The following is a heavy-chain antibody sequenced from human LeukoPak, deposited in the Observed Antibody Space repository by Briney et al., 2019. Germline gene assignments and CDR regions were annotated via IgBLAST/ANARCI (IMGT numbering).Heavy chain of an antibody. D-gene: IGHD4-17*01. CDR2: VSGGGGST. J-gene: IGHJ4*02. Sequence: GGSLRLSCAASGFTFSGYAMSWVRQAPGKGLEWVSTVSGGGGSTYYADSVKGRFTISRDNSKNTLYLQMNSLRAEDTAVYYCAREGDYAFDYWGQGTLVTVSS. CDR3: AREGDYAFDY. CDR1: GFTFSGYA. V-gene: IGHV3-23*01.